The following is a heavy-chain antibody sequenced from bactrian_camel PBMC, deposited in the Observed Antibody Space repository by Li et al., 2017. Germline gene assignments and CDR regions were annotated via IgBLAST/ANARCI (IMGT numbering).Heavy chain of an antibody. J-gene: IGHJ4*01. D-gene: IGHD2*01. CDR1: GCPYPSFCSTYC. V-gene: IGHV3S25*01. CDR3: AAGQGSLPY. CDR2: IDSDGNTR. Sequence: WQLVESGGGSVQAGGSLRLSCTASGCPYPSFCSTYCMAWLRQVPGKEREGVATIDSDGNTRYYSSVKGRFTISQDNTKGTLYLQMNGLKPEDTAMYYCAAGQGSLPYWGQGTQVTVS.